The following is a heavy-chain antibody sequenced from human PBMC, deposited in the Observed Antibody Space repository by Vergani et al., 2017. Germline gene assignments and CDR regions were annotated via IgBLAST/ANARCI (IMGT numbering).Heavy chain of an antibody. CDR3: ARMGGYDEGDAFRIGYFDS. CDR1: GDSISSGVYY. CDR2: NYSTGST. Sequence: QLHLQESGPGLVKPSQTLSLTCSVSGDSISSGVYYWNWIRQHPGKGLEWIGYNYSTGSTHHNPSLRRRINMSVDTSKNQFSLKLNSVTAADTAMYYCARMGGYDEGDAFRIGYFDSWGPGILVTVSS. V-gene: IGHV4-31*03. J-gene: IGHJ4*02. D-gene: IGHD3-22*01.